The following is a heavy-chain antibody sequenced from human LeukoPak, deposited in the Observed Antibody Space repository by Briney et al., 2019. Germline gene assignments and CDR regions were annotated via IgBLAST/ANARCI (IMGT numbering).Heavy chain of an antibody. CDR2: IYHSGST. CDR3: ARAASSGSVEYDY. CDR1: GGSISSGGYY. V-gene: IGHV4-30-2*01. Sequence: SQTLSLTCTVSGGSISSGGYYWSWIRQPPGKGLERIGYIYHSGSTYYNPSLKSRVTISVDRSKNQSSLKLSSVTAADTAVYYCARAASSGSVEYDYWGQGTLVTVSS. D-gene: IGHD1-26*01. J-gene: IGHJ4*02.